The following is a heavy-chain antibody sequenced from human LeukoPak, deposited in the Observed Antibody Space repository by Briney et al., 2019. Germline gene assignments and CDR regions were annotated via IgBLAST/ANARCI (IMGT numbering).Heavy chain of an antibody. CDR1: GFNFSSYG. CDR3: ARILSSAWGELGY. Sequence: GGSLRLSCAASGFNFSSYGMHWVRQAPGKGLKWVAFIRSDGSNKYYADSVKGRFTISRDNSKNTLYLQMNSLRAEDTAVYYCARILSSAWGELGYWGQGTLVTVSS. J-gene: IGHJ4*02. V-gene: IGHV3-30*02. D-gene: IGHD6-19*01. CDR2: IRSDGSNK.